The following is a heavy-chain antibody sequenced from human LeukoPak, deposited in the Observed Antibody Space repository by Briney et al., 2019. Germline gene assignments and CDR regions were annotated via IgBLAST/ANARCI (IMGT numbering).Heavy chain of an antibody. CDR2: INPSGGST. Sequence: ASVKVSCKASGYTFTSYYMHWVRQAPGQGLEWMGIINPSGGSTSYAQKFQGRVTMTRDTSTSTVYMELSSLRSEDTAVYYCASDMYYYDSSGYYTMRYYFDYWGQGTLVTVSS. CDR3: ASDMYYYDSSGYYTMRYYFDY. J-gene: IGHJ4*02. V-gene: IGHV1-46*01. CDR1: GYTFTSYY. D-gene: IGHD3-22*01.